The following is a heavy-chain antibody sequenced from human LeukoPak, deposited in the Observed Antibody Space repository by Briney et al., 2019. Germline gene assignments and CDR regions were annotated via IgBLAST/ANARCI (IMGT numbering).Heavy chain of an antibody. Sequence: GGSLRLSCAASGFTFSSYAMSWVRQAPGKGLEWVSAISGSGGSTYYADSVKGRFTISRDNSKNTLYLQMNSLRAEDTAVYYCAKFSGGVVGATSPPDYWGQGTLVTVSS. CDR2: ISGSGGST. J-gene: IGHJ4*02. V-gene: IGHV3-23*01. D-gene: IGHD1-26*01. CDR3: AKFSGGVVGATSPPDY. CDR1: GFTFSSYA.